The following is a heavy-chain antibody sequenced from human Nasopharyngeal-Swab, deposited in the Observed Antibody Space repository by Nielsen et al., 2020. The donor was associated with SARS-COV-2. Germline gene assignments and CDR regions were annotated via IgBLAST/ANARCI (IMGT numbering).Heavy chain of an antibody. Sequence: SETLSLTCTVSGGSISGYVWSWVRQPPEKGLEWIGYIHYGGSTNYNPSLKSRVTISVDMSKNQFSLRLASVTGADTALYYCAREADGDYYFDYWGQGTLVTVSS. D-gene: IGHD4-17*01. J-gene: IGHJ4*02. CDR3: AREADGDYYFDY. CDR1: GGSISGYV. CDR2: IHYGGST. V-gene: IGHV4-59*12.